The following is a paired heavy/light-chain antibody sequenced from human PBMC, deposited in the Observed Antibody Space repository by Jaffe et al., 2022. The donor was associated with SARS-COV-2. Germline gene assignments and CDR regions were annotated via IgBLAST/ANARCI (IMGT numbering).Heavy chain of an antibody. CDR1: GFKFDNYA. J-gene: IGHJ4*02. V-gene: IGHV3-23*01. CDR3: VKERQLWGGNYFDY. CDR2: ISGNGGSI. Sequence: EMQLLESGGGLVQPGGSLRLSCAASGFKFDNYAMSWVRRAPGKGLEWLSAISGNGGSIYYADSVKGRFTVSRDNSKNTVNLELNNLRAADTAVYYCVKERQLWGGNYFDYWGQGNLVTVSS. D-gene: IGHD1-1*01.
Light chain of an antibody. V-gene: IGKV3-11*01. CDR3: QHRFNWPLT. CDR2: DAS. J-gene: IGKJ4*01. CDR1: QSVNNF. Sequence: EIVLTQSPATLSLSPGDRAILSCRASQSVNNFLAWYQQKPGQAPRLLVYDASYRATGVPARFSGSGSGTDFTLTISALEPEDFAVYFCQHRFNWPLTFGGGTKVEI.